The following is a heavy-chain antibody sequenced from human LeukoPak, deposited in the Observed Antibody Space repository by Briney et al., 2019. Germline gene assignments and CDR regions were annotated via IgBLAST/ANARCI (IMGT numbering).Heavy chain of an antibody. J-gene: IGHJ3*02. CDR1: GGSISSGGHY. CDR2: IYYYGST. V-gene: IGHV4-31*03. D-gene: IGHD6-6*01. Sequence: SHTLSLTCTVSGGSISSGGHYWSWIRQHPGKGLEWIGYIYYYGSTYYNPSLKSRVTISVDTSKNQFSMRVSSVTAADTAVYYCARRPPALGAFDIWGQGTMVSVSS. CDR3: ARRPPALGAFDI.